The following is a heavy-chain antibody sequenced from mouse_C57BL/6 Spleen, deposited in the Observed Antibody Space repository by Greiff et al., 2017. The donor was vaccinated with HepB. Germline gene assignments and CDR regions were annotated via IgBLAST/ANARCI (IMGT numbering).Heavy chain of an antibody. CDR2: IDPSDSYT. Sequence: QVQLKQPGAEIVKPGASVKQSCKAPGYTFTRYWMQWVKQRPGQGLEWIGEIDPSDSYTNYNQKFKGKATLTVDTSSSTAYMQLSSLTSEVSAVYYCASGVLQFRYAMDYCAQVTSVTVSS. J-gene: IGHJ4*01. CDR1: GYTFTRYW. V-gene: IGHV1-50*01. D-gene: IGHD2-12*01. CDR3: ASGVLQFRYAMDY.